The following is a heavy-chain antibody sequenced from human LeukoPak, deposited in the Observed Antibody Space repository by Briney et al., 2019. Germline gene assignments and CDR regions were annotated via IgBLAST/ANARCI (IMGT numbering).Heavy chain of an antibody. D-gene: IGHD3-10*01. CDR3: AKSRGSGSNMARGVNFDY. J-gene: IGHJ4*02. CDR2: ISGSGGST. V-gene: IGHV3-23*01. Sequence: GGSLRLSCAASGFTFSSYAMSWVRQAPGKGLEWVSAISGSGGSTYYADSVKGRFTISRDNSKNTLFLQMNTLRAEDTAVYYCAKSRGSGSNMARGVNFDYWGQGTLVTVSS. CDR1: GFTFSSYA.